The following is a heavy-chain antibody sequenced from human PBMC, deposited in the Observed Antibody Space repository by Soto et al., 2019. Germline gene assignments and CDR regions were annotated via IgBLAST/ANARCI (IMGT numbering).Heavy chain of an antibody. CDR3: ARDGPSMVRGVYYYYGTDV. CDR2: IYYSGST. D-gene: IGHD3-10*01. Sequence: SETLSLTCTVSGGSVSSGSYYWSWIRQPPGKGLEWIGYIYYSGSTNYNPSLKSRVTISVDTSKNQFSLKLSSVTAADTAVYYCARDGPSMVRGVYYYYGTDVWGQGTTVTV. V-gene: IGHV4-61*01. CDR1: GGSVSSGSYY. J-gene: IGHJ6*02.